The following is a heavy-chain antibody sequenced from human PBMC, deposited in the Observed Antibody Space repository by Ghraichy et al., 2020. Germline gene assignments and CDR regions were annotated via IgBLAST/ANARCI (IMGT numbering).Heavy chain of an antibody. CDR2: FDPEDGET. D-gene: IGHD6-19*01. J-gene: IGHJ3*02. CDR1: GYTLTELS. Sequence: ASVKVSCKVSGYTLTELSMHWVRQAPGKGLEWMGGFDPEDGETIYAQKFQGRVTMTEDTSTDTAYMELSSLRSEDTAVYYCATVTPSQQWLVPSDAFDIWGQGTMVTVSS. V-gene: IGHV1-24*01. CDR3: ATVTPSQQWLVPSDAFDI.